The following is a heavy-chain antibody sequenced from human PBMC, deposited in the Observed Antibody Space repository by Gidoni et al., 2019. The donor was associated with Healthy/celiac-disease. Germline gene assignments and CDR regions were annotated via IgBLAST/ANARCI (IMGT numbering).Heavy chain of an antibody. V-gene: IGHV4-4*07. CDR1: SSYY. Sequence: SSYYWSWIRQPAGKGLEWIGRIYTSGSTNYNPSLKSRVTMSVDTSKNQFSLKLSSVTAADTAVYYCARDTVTPWAYYYYYMDVWGKGTTVTVSS. D-gene: IGHD4-17*01. CDR2: IYTSGST. CDR3: ARDTVTPWAYYYYYMDV. J-gene: IGHJ6*03.